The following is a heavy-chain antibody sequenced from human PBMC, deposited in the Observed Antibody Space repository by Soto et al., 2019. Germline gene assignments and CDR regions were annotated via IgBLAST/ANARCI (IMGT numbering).Heavy chain of an antibody. Sequence: SLRLSCAASGFTFSSYAMSWVRQAPGKGLEWVSAISGSGGSTYYADSVKGRFTISRDNSKNTLYLQMNSLRAEDTAVYYCAKDKPYYYDSSGPYYFDYWGQGTLVTVSS. D-gene: IGHD3-22*01. CDR1: GFTFSSYA. CDR3: AKDKPYYYDSSGPYYFDY. V-gene: IGHV3-23*01. J-gene: IGHJ4*02. CDR2: ISGSGGST.